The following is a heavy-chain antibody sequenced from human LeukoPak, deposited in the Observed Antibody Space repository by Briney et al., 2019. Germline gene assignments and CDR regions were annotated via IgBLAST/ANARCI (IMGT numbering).Heavy chain of an antibody. Sequence: ASVKVSCKASGYTFTGYYMHWVRQAPGQGLEWMGWINPNSGGTNYAQKFQGRVTMTTDTSTSTAYMELRSLRSDDSAVYYCARSAVAGTLRKFDYWGQGTLVTVSS. J-gene: IGHJ4*02. CDR1: GYTFTGYY. V-gene: IGHV1-2*02. CDR2: INPNSGGT. D-gene: IGHD6-19*01. CDR3: ARSAVAGTLRKFDY.